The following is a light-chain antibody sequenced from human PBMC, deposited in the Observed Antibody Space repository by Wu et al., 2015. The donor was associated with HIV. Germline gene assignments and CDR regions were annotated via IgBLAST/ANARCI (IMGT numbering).Light chain of an antibody. Sequence: EIVLTQSPGTLSLSPGERATLSCRASQSVTRYLAWYQQKPGQCPRLLIYGASSRATGIPDRFSGSGSGTDFTLTISSLQSEDFAVYYCQQYNNWPPWTFGQGTKVEIK. J-gene: IGKJ1*01. CDR3: QQYNNWPPWT. CDR2: GAS. CDR1: QSVTRY. V-gene: IGKV3D-15*01.